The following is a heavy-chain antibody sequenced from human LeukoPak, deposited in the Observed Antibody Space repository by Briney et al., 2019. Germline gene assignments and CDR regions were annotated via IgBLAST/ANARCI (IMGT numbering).Heavy chain of an antibody. D-gene: IGHD4-17*01. CDR2: IIPILGIA. CDR1: GGTFSSYT. V-gene: IGHV1-69*02. CDR3: ARASGDYFYYYGMDV. J-gene: IGHJ6*02. Sequence: GASMKVSCKASGGTFSSYTISWVRQAPGQGLEWMGRIIPILGIANYAQKFQGRVTITADKSTSTAYMELSSLRSEDTAVYYCARASGDYFYYYGMDVWGQGTTVTVSS.